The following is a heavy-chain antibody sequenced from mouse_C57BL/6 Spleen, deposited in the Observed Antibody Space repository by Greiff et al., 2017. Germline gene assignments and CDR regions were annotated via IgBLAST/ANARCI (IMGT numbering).Heavy chain of an antibody. V-gene: IGHV5-9-1*02. D-gene: IGHD1-1*01. Sequence: EVKLMESGEGLVKPGGSLKLSCAASGFTFSSYAMSWVRQTPEKRLEWVAYISSGGDYIYYADTVKGRFTISRDNARNTLYLHMSSLKSEDTAMYYCTRDTPPSITTVVAKAMDYWGQGTSVTVSS. CDR2: ISSGGDYI. CDR3: TRDTPPSITTVVAKAMDY. J-gene: IGHJ4*01. CDR1: GFTFSSYA.